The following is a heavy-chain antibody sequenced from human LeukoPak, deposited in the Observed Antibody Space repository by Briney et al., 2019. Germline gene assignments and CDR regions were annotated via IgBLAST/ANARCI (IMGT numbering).Heavy chain of an antibody. J-gene: IGHJ6*04. CDR2: IYYSGST. Sequence: SETLSLTCTVSGGSISSGDYYWSWIRQPPGKGLEWIGYIYYSGSTYYNPSLKSRVTISVDTSKNQFSLKLRSVTAADTAVYYCARDLVDNYGSGSYYNPPAYYYYGMDVWGKGTTVTVSS. CDR1: GGSISSGDYY. D-gene: IGHD3-10*01. CDR3: ARDLVDNYGSGSYYNPPAYYYYGMDV. V-gene: IGHV4-30-4*01.